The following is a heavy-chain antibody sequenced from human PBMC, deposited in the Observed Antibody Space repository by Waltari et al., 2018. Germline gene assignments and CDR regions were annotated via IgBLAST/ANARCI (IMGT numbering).Heavy chain of an antibody. CDR1: GFTFSSYA. Sequence: EVQLVESGGGLVQPGGSLRLSCAASGFTFSSYAMSWVRQAPGKELEWVSVISGSGDNTYYADSVEGRFTISRDNSKNTLYLQMNSLRADDTATYYCAKDRYCNYISCYGGWVYWGQGNLVTVSS. CDR2: ISGSGDNT. J-gene: IGHJ4*02. V-gene: IGHV3-23*04. D-gene: IGHD2-2*01. CDR3: AKDRYCNYISCYGGWVY.